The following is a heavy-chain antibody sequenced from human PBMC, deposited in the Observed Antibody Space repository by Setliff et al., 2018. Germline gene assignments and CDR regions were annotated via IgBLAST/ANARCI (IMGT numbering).Heavy chain of an antibody. Sequence: SETLSLTCTVSGGSISSGGYYWSWIRQHPGKGLEWIGYIYYSGSTYYNPSLKSRATISVDTSKNQFSLKLSSVTAADTAVYYCARDRRIVGARHAFDIWGQGTMVTVSS. V-gene: IGHV4-31*03. CDR2: IYYSGST. CDR3: ARDRRIVGARHAFDI. J-gene: IGHJ3*02. CDR1: GGSISSGGYY. D-gene: IGHD1-26*01.